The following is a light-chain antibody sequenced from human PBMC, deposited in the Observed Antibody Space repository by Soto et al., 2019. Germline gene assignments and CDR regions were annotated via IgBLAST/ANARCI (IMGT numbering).Light chain of an antibody. CDR1: QSVLYNSDNKNY. CDR2: WAS. V-gene: IGKV4-1*01. Sequence: DIVMTQSPDSLAVSLGERATINCKSSQSVLYNSDNKNYLAWYQQKPGQPPKLLIYWASTRDSGVPDRFSGSWSEADLTLTISSLQAEDVDVYYCQQYYTTLTFGGGTKVEIK. CDR3: QQYYTTLT. J-gene: IGKJ4*01.